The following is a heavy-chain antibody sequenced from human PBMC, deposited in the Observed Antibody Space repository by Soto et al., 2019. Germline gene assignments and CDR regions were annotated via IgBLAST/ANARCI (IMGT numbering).Heavy chain of an antibody. CDR2: ISGSGGST. V-gene: IGHV3-23*01. J-gene: IGHJ4*02. CDR1: GFTFSSYA. D-gene: IGHD3-10*01. CDR3: AKDEYYYGSGSYHLDY. Sequence: GGSLRLSCAASGFTFSSYAMSWVRQAPGKGLEWVSAISGSGGSTYYADSVKGRFTISRDNSKNTLYLQMNSLRAEDTAVYYCAKDEYYYGSGSYHLDYWGQGTLVTVSS.